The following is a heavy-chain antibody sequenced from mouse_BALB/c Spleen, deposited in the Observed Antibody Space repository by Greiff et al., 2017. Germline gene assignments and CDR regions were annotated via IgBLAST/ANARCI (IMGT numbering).Heavy chain of an antibody. J-gene: IGHJ3*01. V-gene: IGHV5-6*02. CDR2: ISSGGSYT. CDR1: GFTFSSYG. Sequence: EVMLVESGGDLVKPGGSLKLSCAASGFTFSSYGMSWVRQTPDKRLEWVATISSGGSYTYYPDSVKGRFTISRDNAKNTLYLQMSSLKSEDTAMYYCARGGDYRYDWFAYWGQGTLVTVSA. D-gene: IGHD2-14*01. CDR3: ARGGDYRYDWFAY.